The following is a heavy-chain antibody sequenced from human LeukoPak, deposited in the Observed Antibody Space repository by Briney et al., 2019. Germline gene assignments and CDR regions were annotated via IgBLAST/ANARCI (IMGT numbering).Heavy chain of an antibody. J-gene: IGHJ5*02. CDR2: VASSGTS. D-gene: IGHD2-21*02. V-gene: IGHV4-59*01. CDR1: GDSLNTYY. Sequence: PSETLSLTCTVSGDSLNTYYWTWIRQTPGKELEWIGFVASSGTSNYNPSLKSRVSISIDTSKNQFSLALTSVTPADTAVYYCARVVRGVVTSNWLDHWGQGTLVSVSS. CDR3: ARVVRGVVTSNWLDH.